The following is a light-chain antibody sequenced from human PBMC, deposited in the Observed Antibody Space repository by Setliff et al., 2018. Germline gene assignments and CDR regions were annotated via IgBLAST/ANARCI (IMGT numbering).Light chain of an antibody. Sequence: QSVLTQPRSVSWSPGQSVTISCTGTSSDVGGYNYVSWYQQHPGKAPKLMIYDVDKRPSGVPDRFSGSKSGNTASLTISGLQAEDEADYYCCSYAGNYLNWVFGGGTKGTV. CDR2: DVD. J-gene: IGLJ3*02. CDR3: CSYAGNYLNWV. CDR1: SSDVGGYNY. V-gene: IGLV2-11*01.